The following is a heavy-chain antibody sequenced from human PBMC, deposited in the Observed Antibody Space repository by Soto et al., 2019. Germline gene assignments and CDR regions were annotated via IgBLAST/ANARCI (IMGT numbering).Heavy chain of an antibody. CDR3: AAVYYYGSGSLKGALNY. CDR2: IAVGSGNT. D-gene: IGHD3-10*01. CDR1: GFTFTSSA. V-gene: IGHV1-58*01. J-gene: IGHJ4*02. Sequence: QMQLVQSGPEVKKPGTSVKVSCKASGFTFTSSAVQWVRQARGQRLEWIGWIAVGSGNTNYPQKFQERVTITRDLSTSTAYMELSSLRSEDTAVYYCAAVYYYGSGSLKGALNYWGQGTLVTVSS.